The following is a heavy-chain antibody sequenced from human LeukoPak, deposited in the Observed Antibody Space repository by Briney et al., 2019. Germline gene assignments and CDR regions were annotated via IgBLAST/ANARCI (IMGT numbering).Heavy chain of an antibody. Sequence: GGSLRLSSAASGFTVSSNYMSWVRQAPGKGLEWVSVIYSGGSTYYADSVKGRFTISRDNSKNTLYLQMNSLRAEDTAVYYCAGYVGVLAAFDYWGQGTLVTVSS. D-gene: IGHD2-15*01. CDR2: IYSGGST. CDR1: GFTVSSNY. CDR3: AGYVGVLAAFDY. J-gene: IGHJ4*02. V-gene: IGHV3-53*01.